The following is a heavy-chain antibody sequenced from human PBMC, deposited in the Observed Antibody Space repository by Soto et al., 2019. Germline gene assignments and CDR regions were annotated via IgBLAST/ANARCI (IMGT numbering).Heavy chain of an antibody. J-gene: IGHJ4*02. D-gene: IGHD1-26*01. CDR1: GAPVSSKTHF. CDR3: AREDMSGTYYFDY. CDR2: MYYSGIT. Sequence: TLSLTCTVSGAPVSSKTHFWTWIRQPPGKGLEWIGYMYYSGITNSNPALKSRVTLSVDRSRNQFSLSLNSVTAADTAVYYCAREDMSGTYYFDYWGPGTQVTVSS. V-gene: IGHV4-61*01.